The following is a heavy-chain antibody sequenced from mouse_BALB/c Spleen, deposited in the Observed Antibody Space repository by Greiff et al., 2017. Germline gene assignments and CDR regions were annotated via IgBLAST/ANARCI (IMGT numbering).Heavy chain of an antibody. V-gene: IGHV5-6-2*01. CDR2: INSNGGST. J-gene: IGHJ2*01. CDR1: GFTFSSYY. CDR3: ARNGIPYYFDY. Sequence: EVHLVESGGGLVKLGGSLKLSCAASGFTFSSYYMSWVRQTPEQRLELVAAINSNGGSTYYPDTVKSRCTISRDNTKNTLYLHMSSLKSEDTALYYCARNGIPYYFDYWGQGTTLTVSS. D-gene: IGHD4-1*01.